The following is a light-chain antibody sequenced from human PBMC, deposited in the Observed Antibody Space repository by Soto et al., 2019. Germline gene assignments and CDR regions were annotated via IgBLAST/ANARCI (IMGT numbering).Light chain of an antibody. J-gene: IGLJ2*01. V-gene: IGLV1-40*01. CDR3: QSYDSSLSGSRV. CDR2: VNS. CDR1: RSNIGAGYD. Sequence: QSALTQPPSVSGAPGQRVTISCTGSRSNIGAGYDVHWYQQLPGTAPKLLIYVNSNRPSGVPDRFSGSKSGTSASLAITGLQAEDEADYYCQSYDSSLSGSRVFGGGTKLTVL.